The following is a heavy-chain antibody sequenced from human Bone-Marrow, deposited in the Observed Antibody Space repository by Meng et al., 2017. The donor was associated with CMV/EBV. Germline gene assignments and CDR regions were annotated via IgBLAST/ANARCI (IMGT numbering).Heavy chain of an antibody. CDR3: ARATGGEYDFWSGYYKAYYYYYGMDV. V-gene: IGHV3-30-3*01. CDR1: GFTFSSYA. Sequence: GGSLRLSCAASGFTFSSYAMHWVRQAPGKGLEWVAVISYDGSNKYYADSVKGRFTISRDNSKNTLYLQMNSLRAEDTAVYYCARATGGEYDFWSGYYKAYYYYYGMDVWGQGTTVTFSS. J-gene: IGHJ6*02. D-gene: IGHD3-3*01. CDR2: ISYDGSNK.